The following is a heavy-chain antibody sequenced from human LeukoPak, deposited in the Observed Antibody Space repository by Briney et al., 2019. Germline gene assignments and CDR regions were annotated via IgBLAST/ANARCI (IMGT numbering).Heavy chain of an antibody. CDR1: DDSISDYY. J-gene: IGHJ4*02. D-gene: IGHD6-19*01. Sequence: PSETLSLTCTVSDDSISDYYRGWIRQPPGKGLEWIGYFHNSGTSTYNPSLKSRVTISADTSKNQFSLKLNSLTTADTAVYYCARGREVAGYYFDYWGQGTLVTVSS. V-gene: IGHV4-59*01. CDR2: FHNSGTS. CDR3: ARGREVAGYYFDY.